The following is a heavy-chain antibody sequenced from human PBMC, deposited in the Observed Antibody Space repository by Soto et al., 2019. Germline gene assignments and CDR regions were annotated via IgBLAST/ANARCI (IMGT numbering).Heavy chain of an antibody. V-gene: IGHV4-59*04. Sequence: PFGPLRLPCTVSGGSISNLDGSWIRQPPGKGLEWIGYIYYSGSIYYNPSLKSRVTISVDTSKNQFSLKLSSVTAAETAVYYCARQSSGWYNWFDPWGQGTLVTVSS. CDR3: ARQSSGWYNWFDP. CDR1: GGSISNLD. CDR2: IYYSGSI. J-gene: IGHJ5*02. D-gene: IGHD6-19*01.